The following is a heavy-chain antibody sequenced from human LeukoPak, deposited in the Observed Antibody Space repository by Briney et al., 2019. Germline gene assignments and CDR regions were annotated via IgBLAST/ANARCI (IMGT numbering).Heavy chain of an antibody. J-gene: IGHJ4*02. CDR1: GFTFSRHW. CDR2: IKQDGSER. D-gene: IGHD2-8*02. Sequence: GGSLRLSCATSGFTFSRHWMSWVRQAPGKGPEWVANIKQDGSERYYVHSVKGRFTISRDNAKDSLYLQMNSLRAEDTAVYYCARDGGHSTDLDYWGQGILVTVSS. CDR3: ARDGGHSTDLDY. V-gene: IGHV3-7*01.